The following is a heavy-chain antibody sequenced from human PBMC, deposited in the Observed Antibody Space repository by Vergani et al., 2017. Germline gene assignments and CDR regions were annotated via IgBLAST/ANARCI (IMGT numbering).Heavy chain of an antibody. CDR2: IYYSGST. CDR3: ARGVSRWLNDAFDI. J-gene: IGHJ3*02. CDR1: GGSFSGYY. Sequence: QVQLQQWGAGLLKPSETLSFTCAVYGGSFSGYYWSWIRQPPGKGLEWSGYIYYSGSTNYNPSLKSRVTISVDTSKNQFSLKLSSVTAADTAVYYCARGVSRWLNDAFDIWGQGTMVTVSS. V-gene: IGHV4-34*11. D-gene: IGHD3-22*01.